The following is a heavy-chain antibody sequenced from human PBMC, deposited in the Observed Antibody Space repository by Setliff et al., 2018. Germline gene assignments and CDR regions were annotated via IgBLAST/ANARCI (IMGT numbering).Heavy chain of an antibody. Sequence: SSETLSLTCTVPGGSISGASIRSYYWSWIRQPPGKGLEFIGYVYYSGTTNYDPSLKSRVTISVDTSKNQFSLKLSSVTAADTAICYCARGGTYRYFDYWGQGTLVTVSS. J-gene: IGHJ4*02. CDR2: VYYSGTT. V-gene: IGHV4-61*01. CDR1: GGSISGASIRSYY. CDR3: ARGGTYRYFDY.